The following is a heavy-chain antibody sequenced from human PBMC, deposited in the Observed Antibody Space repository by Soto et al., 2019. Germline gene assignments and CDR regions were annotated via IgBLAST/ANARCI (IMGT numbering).Heavy chain of an antibody. CDR1: GGSISSYY. Sequence: PSETLSLTCTVSGGSISSYYWSWIRQPPGKGLEWIGYIYYSGSTNYNPSLKSRVTISVDTSKNQFSLKLSSVTAADTAVYYCARLDILTGYSYFDYWGQGTLVTVSS. V-gene: IGHV4-59*08. J-gene: IGHJ4*02. CDR2: IYYSGST. CDR3: ARLDILTGYSYFDY. D-gene: IGHD3-9*01.